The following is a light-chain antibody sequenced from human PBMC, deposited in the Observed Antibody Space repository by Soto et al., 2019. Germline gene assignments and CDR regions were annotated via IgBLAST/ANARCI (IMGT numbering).Light chain of an antibody. CDR2: GGS. CDR3: QKYGNSGT. Sequence: EIVLTQSPDILSLSPGETATLSCRASQFLTGSDVAWYQQEPGQAPRLLIVGGSMRATGIRDRFGGSGSGTDFTLTISRLEPEYFAVYYCQKYGNSGTFGQGTKVDIK. V-gene: IGKV3-20*01. CDR1: QFLTGSD. J-gene: IGKJ2*01.